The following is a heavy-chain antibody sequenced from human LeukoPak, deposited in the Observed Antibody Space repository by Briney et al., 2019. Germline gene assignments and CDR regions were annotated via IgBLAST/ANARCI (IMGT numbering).Heavy chain of an antibody. Sequence: GGSLRLSCAASGFTFSNYGLHWVRQAPGKGLEWVTFIRYDGSNKYYADSVKGRFTISRDNSKNTLYLQMNSLRAEDMAVYYCAKDRTFGAAAGTGYFDYWGQGTLVTVSS. CDR2: IRYDGSNK. D-gene: IGHD6-13*01. CDR3: AKDRTFGAAAGTGYFDY. CDR1: GFTFSNYG. J-gene: IGHJ4*02. V-gene: IGHV3-30*02.